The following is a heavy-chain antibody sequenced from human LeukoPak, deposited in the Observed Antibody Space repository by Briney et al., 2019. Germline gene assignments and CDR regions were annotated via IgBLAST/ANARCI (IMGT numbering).Heavy chain of an antibody. Sequence: GGSLRLSCAASGFTFSSYGMHWVRQAPGKGLEWVAFIRYGGSNKYYADSVKGRFTISRDNSKNTLYLQMNSLRAEDTAVYYCAKEYCSSTSCYSLIDYWGQGTLVTVSS. CDR2: IRYGGSNK. CDR1: GFTFSSYG. CDR3: AKEYCSSTSCYSLIDY. D-gene: IGHD2-2*01. V-gene: IGHV3-30*02. J-gene: IGHJ4*02.